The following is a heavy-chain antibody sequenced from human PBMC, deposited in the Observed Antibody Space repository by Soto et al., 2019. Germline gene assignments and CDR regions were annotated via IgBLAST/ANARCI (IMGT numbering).Heavy chain of an antibody. J-gene: IGHJ2*01. CDR3: AKNVFCSGGNGYWYFDI. V-gene: IGHV3-30*18. CDR2: ISYDGSNK. CDR1: GFVFSSYG. Sequence: QVQLVESGGGVVQPGRSLRLSCAASGFVFSSYGMHWVRQAPGKGLEWVAVISYDGSNKYYADSVKGRFTISRDNSKNTIHQQKNSLRDEDTAVYYCAKNVFCSGGNGYWYFDIWGRGTLVTVSS. D-gene: IGHD2-15*01.